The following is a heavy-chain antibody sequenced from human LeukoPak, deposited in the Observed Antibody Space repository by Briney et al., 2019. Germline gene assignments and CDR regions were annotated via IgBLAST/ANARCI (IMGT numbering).Heavy chain of an antibody. V-gene: IGHV3-30*18. D-gene: IGHD5-18*01. Sequence: GRSLRLSCAASGFTFSSYGMHWVRQAPGKELEWVAVISYDGSNKYYADSVKGRFTISRDNSKNTLYLQMNSLRAEDTAVYYCAKDARWAMAFDYWGQGTLVTVSS. CDR1: GFTFSSYG. CDR2: ISYDGSNK. J-gene: IGHJ4*02. CDR3: AKDARWAMAFDY.